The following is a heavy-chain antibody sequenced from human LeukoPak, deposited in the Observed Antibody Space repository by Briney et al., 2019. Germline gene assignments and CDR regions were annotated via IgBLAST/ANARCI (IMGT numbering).Heavy chain of an antibody. Sequence: SETLSLTCTVSGGSISSYYWSWIRQPAGKGLERIGRLYTSGSTNYNPFLKSRVTMSVDTSKNQFSLKLTSMTAADTAVYYCARGGSSGYYYGWGQGTLVTVSS. D-gene: IGHD3-22*01. CDR1: GGSISSYY. CDR2: LYTSGST. V-gene: IGHV4-4*07. J-gene: IGHJ4*02. CDR3: ARGGSSGYYYG.